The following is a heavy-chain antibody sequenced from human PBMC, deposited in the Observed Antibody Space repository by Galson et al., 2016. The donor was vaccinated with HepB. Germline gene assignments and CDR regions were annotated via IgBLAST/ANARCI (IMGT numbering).Heavy chain of an antibody. J-gene: IGHJ4*02. Sequence: SVKVSCKVFGYSLSGLYIHWARQAPGKGLEWVGTFNREDAETITTQKFQGRVTVSEVTSTDTTYLELKSLRSEDTAVYYCTTGPDPGTGADFWGQGTLVTVSS. CDR3: TTGPDPGTGADF. V-gene: IGHV1-24*01. CDR1: GYSLSGLY. CDR2: FNREDAET. D-gene: IGHD3/OR15-3a*01.